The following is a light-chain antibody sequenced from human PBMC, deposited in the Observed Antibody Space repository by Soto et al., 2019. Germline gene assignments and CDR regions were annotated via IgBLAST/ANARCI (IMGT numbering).Light chain of an antibody. V-gene: IGKV3-15*01. CDR3: HQYYKWPLT. J-gene: IGKJ4*01. Sequence: EIVMRQSPSTLSVSRGERVTLSCRASQSAISNLAWYQQKPGQTPRLLIYDASTRATDIPARFSGSGSGTDFTLTNSSLLSEDFAVYYCHQYYKWPLTFGGGTKVDIK. CDR2: DAS. CDR1: QSAISN.